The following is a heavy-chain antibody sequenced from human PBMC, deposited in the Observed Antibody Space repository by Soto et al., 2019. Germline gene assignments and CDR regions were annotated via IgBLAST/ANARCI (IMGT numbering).Heavy chain of an antibody. CDR2: IYYTGTT. Sequence: SETLSLTCIVSGTSIRGYYWTWIRQPPGKGLEWIGYIYYTGTTKYNPSLKSRVTISVDTSKNQFSLRLNSVTAADTAVYYCAREVSSFGSNHFDSWGQGALVAVSS. J-gene: IGHJ4*02. CDR1: GTSIRGYY. CDR3: AREVSSFGSNHFDS. V-gene: IGHV4-59*01. D-gene: IGHD3-10*01.